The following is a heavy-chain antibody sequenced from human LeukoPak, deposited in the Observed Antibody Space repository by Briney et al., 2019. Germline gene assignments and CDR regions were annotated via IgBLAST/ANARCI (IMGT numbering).Heavy chain of an antibody. J-gene: IGHJ5*02. Sequence: SETLSLTCTVSGGSISSGDYYWSWIRQPPGKGLEWIGYIYYSGSTYYNPSLKSRVTISVDTSKNQFSLKLSSVTAADTAVYYCARGWEITFGGLPPAGFDPWGQGTLVTVSS. D-gene: IGHD3-16*01. CDR2: IYYSGST. V-gene: IGHV4-30-4*01. CDR3: ARGWEITFGGLPPAGFDP. CDR1: GGSISSGDYY.